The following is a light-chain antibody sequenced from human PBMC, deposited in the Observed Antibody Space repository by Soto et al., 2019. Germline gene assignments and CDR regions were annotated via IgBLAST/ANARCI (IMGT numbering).Light chain of an antibody. CDR2: EVT. V-gene: IGLV2-8*01. CDR3: SSTAGSNNPYV. J-gene: IGLJ1*01. CDR1: SSDIDIYNY. Sequence: QSALTQPPSASGSPGQSVTISCTGTSSDIDIYNYVSWYQQHPGKAPKLIISEVTKRPSGVPDRFSGSKSGNTASLTVSGLQAEDEADYYCSSTAGSNNPYVFGTGIKLTVL.